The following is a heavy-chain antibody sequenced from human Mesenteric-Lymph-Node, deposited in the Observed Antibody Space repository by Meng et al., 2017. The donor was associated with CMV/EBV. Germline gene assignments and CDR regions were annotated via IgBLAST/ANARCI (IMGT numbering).Heavy chain of an antibody. CDR1: GFTFDDYG. J-gene: IGHJ4*02. CDR2: INWNGDST. V-gene: IGHV3-20*04. CDR3: ASPQAPGDSGDY. D-gene: IGHD2-21*02. Sequence: GGSLKISCTASGFTFDDYGMSWVRQAPGKGLEWVSGINWNGDSTGYADSVKGRFTISRDNAKNSLYLQMNSLRAEDTALYYCASPQAPGDSGDYWGQGTLVTVSS.